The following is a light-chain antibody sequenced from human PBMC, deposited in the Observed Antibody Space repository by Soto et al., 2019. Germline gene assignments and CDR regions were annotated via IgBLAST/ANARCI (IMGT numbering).Light chain of an antibody. CDR3: QHYGTSRT. CDR2: GAS. CDR1: QSVASGY. J-gene: IGKJ1*01. Sequence: EVVLTQSPGTLSLSPGERATLSCRATQSVASGYFAWYQQKPGQAPRLLIYGASTRATGIPDRFSGSGSGTDFPLTISRLEPEDSAVYFCQHYGTSRTFGQGTKVEIK. V-gene: IGKV3-20*01.